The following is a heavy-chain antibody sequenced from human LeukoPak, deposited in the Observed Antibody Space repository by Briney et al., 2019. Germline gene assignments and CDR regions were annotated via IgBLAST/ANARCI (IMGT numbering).Heavy chain of an antibody. D-gene: IGHD3-22*01. V-gene: IGHV4-39*07. CDR1: GGSISSSIYY. J-gene: IGHJ4*02. Sequence: SETLSLTCTVSGGSISSSIYYWGWIRQPPGKGLEWIGSGYYSGSTYYNTSLKSRVTISVDTSKNQFSLKLSSVTAADTAVYYCARVPGWLSPYYFDYWGQGTLVTVSS. CDR2: GYYSGST. CDR3: ARVPGWLSPYYFDY.